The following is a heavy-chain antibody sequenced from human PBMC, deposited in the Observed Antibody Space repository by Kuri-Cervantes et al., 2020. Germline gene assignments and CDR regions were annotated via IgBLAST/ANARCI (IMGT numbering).Heavy chain of an antibody. CDR3: ARGVALYYFDY. D-gene: IGHD5-12*01. Sequence: GESLKISCKASGYTFSSYYIHWVRQAPGQGLEWMGIIDPSGGGTSYAQKFQGRVTMTRDTSTNTIYMELSSLRSEDTAVYYCARGVALYYFDYWGQGTLVTVSS. V-gene: IGHV1-46*01. CDR1: GYTFSSYY. J-gene: IGHJ4*02. CDR2: IDPSGGGT.